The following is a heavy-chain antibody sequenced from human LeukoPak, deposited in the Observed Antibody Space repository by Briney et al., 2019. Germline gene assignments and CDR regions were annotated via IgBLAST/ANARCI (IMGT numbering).Heavy chain of an antibody. D-gene: IGHD3-3*01. CDR2: INHSGST. V-gene: IGHV4-34*01. Sequence: SETLSLTCAVYGGSFSGYYWSRIRQPPGKGLEWIGEINHSGSTNYNPSLKSRVTISVDTSKNQFSLKLSSVTAADTAVYYCARGGFLEWLYWFDPWGQGTLVTVSS. CDR1: GGSFSGYY. J-gene: IGHJ5*02. CDR3: ARGGFLEWLYWFDP.